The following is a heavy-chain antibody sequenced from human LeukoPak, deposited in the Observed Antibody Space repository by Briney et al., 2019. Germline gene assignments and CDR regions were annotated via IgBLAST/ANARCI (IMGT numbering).Heavy chain of an antibody. CDR1: GFTFSSYW. Sequence: GGSLRLSCAASGFTFSSYWMSWVRQAPGKGLEWVANIKQDGSEKYYVDSVKGRFTISRDNAKNSLYLQMNSLRAEDTAVYYCAKDPSYDVGYDSSAHRGAFDIWGQGTMVTVSS. CDR2: IKQDGSEK. V-gene: IGHV3-7*01. D-gene: IGHD3-22*01. J-gene: IGHJ3*02. CDR3: AKDPSYDVGYDSSAHRGAFDI.